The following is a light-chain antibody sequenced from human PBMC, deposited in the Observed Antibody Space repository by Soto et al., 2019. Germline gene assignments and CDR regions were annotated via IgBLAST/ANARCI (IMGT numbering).Light chain of an antibody. CDR2: KVS. CDR1: LSLVHADGNVY. Sequence: DVVMTQSPLSLPVPLGQPPSISCRSSLSLVHADGNVYLNWFLQRPGQSPMRLIYKVSNRDSGVPERFSGSVSGTDFTLKISRVEAEDVGLYYCMQATHSPYTFGQGTRLEIK. CDR3: MQATHSPYT. V-gene: IGKV2-30*02. J-gene: IGKJ5*01.